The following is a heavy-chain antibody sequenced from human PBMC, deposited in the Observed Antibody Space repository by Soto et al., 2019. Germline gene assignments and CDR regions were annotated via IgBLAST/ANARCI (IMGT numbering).Heavy chain of an antibody. CDR3: ASMIGDPVLSFDS. CDR2: IFYSGST. J-gene: IGHJ5*01. CDR1: GGSISGYY. D-gene: IGHD3-10*02. V-gene: IGHV4-59*01. Sequence: QVQLQESGPGLVKPSETLSLTCTVSGGSISGYYWTWIRKPPGKGLEWIGFIFYSGSTSYNPSLKSRVTLSIDTSEYQFSLKLNSVTAADTAVYYCASMIGDPVLSFDSWGQGTLVAVSS.